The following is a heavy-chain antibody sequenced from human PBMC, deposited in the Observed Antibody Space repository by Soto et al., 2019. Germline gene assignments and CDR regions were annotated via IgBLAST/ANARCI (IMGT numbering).Heavy chain of an antibody. CDR3: ATSHYYLVGATRGPFDY. D-gene: IGHD1-26*01. V-gene: IGHV1-24*01. CDR1: GYTLTELS. CDR2: FDPEDGET. J-gene: IGHJ4*02. Sequence: ASVKVSCKVSGYTLTELSMHWVRQAPGKGLEWMGGFDPEDGETIYAQKFQGRVTMTEDTSTDTAHMELSSLRSEDTAVYYCATSHYYLVGATRGPFDYWGQGTLVTVSS.